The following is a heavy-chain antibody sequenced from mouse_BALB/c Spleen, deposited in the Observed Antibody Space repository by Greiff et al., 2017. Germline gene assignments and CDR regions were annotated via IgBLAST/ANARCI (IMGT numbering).Heavy chain of an antibody. J-gene: IGHJ4*01. CDR3: ANAMDY. CDR2: ISSGGSYT. Sequence: EVKLVESGGGLVKPGGSLKLSCAASGFTFSSYAMSWVRQTPEKRLEWVATISSGGSYTYYPDSVKGRFTISRDNAKNTLYLQMSSLRSEDTAMYYCANAMDYWGQGTSVTVSS. V-gene: IGHV5-9-3*01. CDR1: GFTFSSYA.